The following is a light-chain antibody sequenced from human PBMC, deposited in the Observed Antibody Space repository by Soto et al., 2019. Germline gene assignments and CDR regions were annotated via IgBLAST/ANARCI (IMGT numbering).Light chain of an antibody. J-gene: IGKJ1*01. V-gene: IGKV3-20*01. Sequence: ESVLTQSPGTLSLSRGERATLSCRASQSVGSSYLAWYQQKPGQAPRLLIFGASSRAAGIPDRFSGSGSGTDFTLTISRLEPEDFAVYYCQQSGGSPCPFGQGTKVEIK. CDR1: QSVGSSY. CDR2: GAS. CDR3: QQSGGSPCP.